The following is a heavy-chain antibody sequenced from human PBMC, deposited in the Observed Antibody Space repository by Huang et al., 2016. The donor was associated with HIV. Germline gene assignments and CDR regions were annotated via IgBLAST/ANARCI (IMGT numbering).Heavy chain of an antibody. CDR3: ARDGPHGGLDF. CDR2: ISSDGRNK. V-gene: IGHV3-30*04. D-gene: IGHD3-16*01. Sequence: QVQLLESGGGVVQPGRSLRLSCTSAGFTFSHYAMHWVRQATGKGLEWLAFISSDGRNKDYADSVKVRFTIARDKSKNTLYVHMTRLRAEDTAVFYCARDGPHGGLDFWGQGTLVTVSS. J-gene: IGHJ4*02. CDR1: GFTFSHYA.